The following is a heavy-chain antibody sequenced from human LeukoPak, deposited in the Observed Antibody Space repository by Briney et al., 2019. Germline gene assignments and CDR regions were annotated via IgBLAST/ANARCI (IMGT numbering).Heavy chain of an antibody. CDR1: GFTFSRYW. J-gene: IGHJ4*02. V-gene: IGHV3-7*01. D-gene: IGHD5-12*01. Sequence: GGSLRLSCAASGFTFSRYWMSWVRQASGKGLEWVANIKQDGSEKYYVDSVEGRFTISRDNAKYSLSLQMTSLRVDDTAVYFCARPGGYSGYNTHYFDYWGQGTLVTVFS. CDR3: ARPGGYSGYNTHYFDY. CDR2: IKQDGSEK.